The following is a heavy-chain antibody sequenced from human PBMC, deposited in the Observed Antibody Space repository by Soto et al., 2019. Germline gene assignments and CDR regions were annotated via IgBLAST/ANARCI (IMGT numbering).Heavy chain of an antibody. J-gene: IGHJ4*02. CDR2: INPSGGST. Sequence: QVQLVQSGAEVKKPGAPVKISCKSSGYTFTSYYMHWVRQAPGQGLEWMGMINPSGGSTNYAQRFQSRVTMTRDTSTSTVYMDLSDLRSEDTAVYYCARGFCTTTTCLVGDFWGQGTLVTVSS. CDR1: GYTFTSYY. D-gene: IGHD2-2*01. CDR3: ARGFCTTTTCLVGDF. V-gene: IGHV1-46*01.